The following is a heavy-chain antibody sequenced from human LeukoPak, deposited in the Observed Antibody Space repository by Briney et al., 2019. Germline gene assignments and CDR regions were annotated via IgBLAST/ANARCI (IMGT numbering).Heavy chain of an antibody. CDR3: ARVTNDALWSDYSGGFYYLDV. CDR2: INHGGSD. CDR1: GGSFSGFY. V-gene: IGHV4-34*01. J-gene: IGHJ6*03. D-gene: IGHD3-3*01. Sequence: PSETPSLTCGVSGGSFSGFYWTWIRQSPGKGLEWMGEINHGGSDKYNLSLKSRVSISVHMYKNEVLLELTSVTAADAALYYCARVTNDALWSDYSGGFYYLDVWGTGTTVIVSS.